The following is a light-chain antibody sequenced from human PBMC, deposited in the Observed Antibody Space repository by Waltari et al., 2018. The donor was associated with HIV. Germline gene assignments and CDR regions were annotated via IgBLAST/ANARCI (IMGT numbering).Light chain of an antibody. V-gene: IGLV1-40*01. CDR3: QSYDSSLTVGI. Sequence: QSVLTQPPSVSGAPGQRVTISCPGSSSNIGSGYDVHWYQQVPGTAPKLPSFGNSKRPSGGPDRFSGSKAGTSASLASTGRQAEGEADYYCQSYDSSLTVGIFGGGTKLTVL. CDR1: SSNIGSGYD. J-gene: IGLJ2*01. CDR2: GNS.